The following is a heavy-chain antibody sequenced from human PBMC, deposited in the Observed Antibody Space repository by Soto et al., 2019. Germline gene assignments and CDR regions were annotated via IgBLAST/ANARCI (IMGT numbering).Heavy chain of an antibody. CDR3: AREEYYYYYGMDV. CDR2: INHSGST. CDR1: GGSFSGYY. J-gene: IGHJ6*02. V-gene: IGHV4-34*01. Sequence: SETLSLTCAVYGGSFSGYYWSWIRQPPGKGLEWIGEINHSGSTNYNPSLKSRVTISVDTSKNQFSLKLSPVTAADTAVYYCAREEYYYYYGMDVWGQGTTVTVSS.